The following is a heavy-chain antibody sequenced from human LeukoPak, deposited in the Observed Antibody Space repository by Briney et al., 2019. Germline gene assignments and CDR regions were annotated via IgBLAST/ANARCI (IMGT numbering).Heavy chain of an antibody. CDR3: VRRRAEA. Sequence: PGGSLRLSCAASGFTFSSYAMSWVRQAPGKGLEWVANMNLDGSEKYYVDSVKGRFTISRDNAESSLFLQMSSLRAEDTAVYYCVRRRAEAWGQGTLVTVSS. CDR2: MNLDGSEK. CDR1: GFTFSSYA. V-gene: IGHV3-7*01. J-gene: IGHJ5*02.